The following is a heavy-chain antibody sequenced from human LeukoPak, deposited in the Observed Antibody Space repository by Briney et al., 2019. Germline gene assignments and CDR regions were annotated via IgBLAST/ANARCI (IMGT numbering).Heavy chain of an antibody. CDR3: AKDRGGSGWPTFDY. Sequence: GGSLRLSCAASGFTFDDYAMHWVRQAPGKGLEWVSAIRGSGGSTYYADPVKGRFTISRDNSKNTLYLQMNSLRAEDTAVYYCAKDRGGSGWPTFDYWGQGTLVTVSS. CDR1: GFTFDDYA. V-gene: IGHV3-23*01. J-gene: IGHJ4*02. CDR2: IRGSGGST. D-gene: IGHD6-19*01.